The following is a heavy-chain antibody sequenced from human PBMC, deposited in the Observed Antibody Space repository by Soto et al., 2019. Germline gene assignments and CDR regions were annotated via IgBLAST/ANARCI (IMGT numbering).Heavy chain of an antibody. CDR3: ARVTNNGWYYFDY. J-gene: IGHJ4*02. V-gene: IGHV3-72*01. CDR1: GFIFSDHY. Sequence: EVQLVESGGGLVQPGGSLRLSCAASGFIFSDHYMDWVRQAPGKGLEWVGRTRNKANSYTTEYAASVKGRFTISRDDSKKSLLLQMKSLKTEDTAVYYCARVTNNGWYYFDYWGQGTLVTVSS. CDR2: TRNKANSYTT. D-gene: IGHD6-19*01.